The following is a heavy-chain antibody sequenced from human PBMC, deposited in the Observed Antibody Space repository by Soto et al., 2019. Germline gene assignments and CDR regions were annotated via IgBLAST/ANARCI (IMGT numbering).Heavy chain of an antibody. CDR2: VIPIFGTA. V-gene: IGHV1-69*06. CDR1: GGTFSSYA. D-gene: IGHD1-7*01. Sequence: SVKVSCKASGGTFSSYAISWVRQAPGQGLEWMGGVIPIFGTANYAQKFQGRVTITADKSTSTAYMELSSLRSEDTAVYYCARGNWNYHFDYRGQGTLATVSS. J-gene: IGHJ4*02. CDR3: ARGNWNYHFDY.